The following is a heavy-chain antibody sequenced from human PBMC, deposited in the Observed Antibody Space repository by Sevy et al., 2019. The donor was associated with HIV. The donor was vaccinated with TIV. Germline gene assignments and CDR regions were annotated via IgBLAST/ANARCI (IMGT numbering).Heavy chain of an antibody. CDR3: VREGLGGFSYSLDF. CDR2: MKQDGSDK. CDR1: GFTFSSYW. V-gene: IGHV3-7*01. D-gene: IGHD5-18*01. Sequence: GGSLRLSCAASGFTFSSYWMSWVRQAPGKGLEWVATMKQDGSDKYYVDSVKRRFTISRDNAKNSLYLQMNSLRAEDSAVFYCVREGLGGFSYSLDFWGQGTLVTVSS. J-gene: IGHJ4*02.